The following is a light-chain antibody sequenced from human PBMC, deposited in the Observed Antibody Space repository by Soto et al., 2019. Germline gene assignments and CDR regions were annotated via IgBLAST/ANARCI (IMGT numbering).Light chain of an antibody. CDR1: TSNIGENS. Sequence: QAVVTQPPSVSGTLGQGVTISCSGSTSNIGENSVGWFQQLPGTAPKVLIYVTNKRPSGVPARFSASKSGTSAYLAISGLQSEDEADYYCAAWDGSLNGHVFGTGTKLTVL. CDR3: AAWDGSLNGHV. J-gene: IGLJ1*01. CDR2: VTN. V-gene: IGLV1-44*01.